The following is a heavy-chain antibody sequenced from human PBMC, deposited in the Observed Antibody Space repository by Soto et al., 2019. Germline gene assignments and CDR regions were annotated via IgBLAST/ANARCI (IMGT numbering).Heavy chain of an antibody. J-gene: IGHJ4*02. Sequence: PSETLSLTCTVSGGSISSYYWSWIRQPPGKGLKWIGYFHYSGSTNYNPSLKSRVTISVDTSKNQFSLKLSSVTAADTAVYYCARVNYGDYFDYWGQGTLVTVSS. CDR3: ARVNYGDYFDY. CDR2: FHYSGST. V-gene: IGHV4-59*12. D-gene: IGHD4-17*01. CDR1: GGSISSYY.